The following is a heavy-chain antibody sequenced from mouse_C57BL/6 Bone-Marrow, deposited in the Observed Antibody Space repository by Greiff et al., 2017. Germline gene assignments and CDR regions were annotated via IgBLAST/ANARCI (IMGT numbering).Heavy chain of an antibody. Sequence: VQLQQSDAELVKPGASVKMSCKASGYTFTTYPIEWMKQNHGKSLEWIGNFHPYNDDTKYNEKFKGKATLTVEKSSSTVYLELSRLTSDDSSVYYCARSYYGSSRYWYFDVWGTGTTVTVSS. CDR1: GYTFTTYP. CDR2: FHPYNDDT. D-gene: IGHD1-1*01. V-gene: IGHV1-47*01. CDR3: ARSYYGSSRYWYFDV. J-gene: IGHJ1*03.